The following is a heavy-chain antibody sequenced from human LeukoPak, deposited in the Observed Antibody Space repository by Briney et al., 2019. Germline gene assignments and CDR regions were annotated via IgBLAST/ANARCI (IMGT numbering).Heavy chain of an antibody. CDR3: ARDLTAAAGTSWFDP. CDR1: GGSISSYY. Sequence: PSETLSLTCTVSGGSISSYYWSWIRQPAWKGLEWIGRIYTSGSTNYNPSLKSRVTMSVDTSKNQFSLKLSSVTAADTAVYYCARDLTAAAGTSWFDPWGQGTLVTVSS. D-gene: IGHD6-13*01. CDR2: IYTSGST. V-gene: IGHV4-4*07. J-gene: IGHJ5*02.